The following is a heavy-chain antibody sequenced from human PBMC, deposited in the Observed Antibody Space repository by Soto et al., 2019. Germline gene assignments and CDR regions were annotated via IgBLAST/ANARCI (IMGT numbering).Heavy chain of an antibody. CDR1: GFTFSSYA. CDR3: AKIAGSVVTAFDY. CDR2: ISGSGGST. Sequence: GGSLRLACAASGFTFSSYAMSWVSQAPGKGLEWVSAISGSGGSTYYADSVKGRFTISRDNSKNTLYLQMNSLRAEDTAVYYCAKIAGSVVTAFDYWGQGTLVTVSS. J-gene: IGHJ4*02. D-gene: IGHD2-15*01. V-gene: IGHV3-23*01.